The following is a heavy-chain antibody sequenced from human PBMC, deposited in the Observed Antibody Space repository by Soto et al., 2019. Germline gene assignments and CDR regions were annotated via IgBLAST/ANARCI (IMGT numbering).Heavy chain of an antibody. CDR1: GGSISSSNW. D-gene: IGHD3-22*01. CDR2: IYHSGST. J-gene: IGHJ4*02. V-gene: IGHV4-4*02. CDR3: ARVSVPSDDSQGDD. Sequence: QVQLQESGPGLVKPSGTLSLTCAVSGGSISSSNWWSWVRQPPGKGLEWIGEIYHSGSTNYNPSLKSRFTISVDQSKNHFPLKRSSVTAADTAVYYCARVSVPSDDSQGDDWGQGTLVTVSS.